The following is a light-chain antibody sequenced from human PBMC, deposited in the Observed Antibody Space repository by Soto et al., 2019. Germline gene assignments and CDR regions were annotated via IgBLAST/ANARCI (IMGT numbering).Light chain of an antibody. CDR1: QSVSSSY. Sequence: EIVLTQSPGTLSLSPGERATLSCRASQSVSSSYLAWYQQKPGQAPRLLIYGASSRATGIPDRFSGSGSGTDFTLTISRLEPEDFSLYYCQQYGSSPRYTFGQGTKREIK. J-gene: IGKJ2*01. V-gene: IGKV3-20*01. CDR3: QQYGSSPRYT. CDR2: GAS.